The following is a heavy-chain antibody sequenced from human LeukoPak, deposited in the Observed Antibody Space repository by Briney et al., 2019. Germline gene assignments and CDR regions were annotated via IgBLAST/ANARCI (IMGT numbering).Heavy chain of an antibody. J-gene: IGHJ4*02. CDR1: GFTFSSYW. Sequence: GGSVRLSCAASGFTFSSYWMHWVRQAPGKGLVWVSRIDTDGSFTSYADSVRGRFTISRDNAKNTLYLRMSSLRAEDTAVYYCIRGTVGAPGNDYWGQGTLVPVFS. V-gene: IGHV3-74*01. CDR2: IDTDGSFT. D-gene: IGHD1-26*01. CDR3: IRGTVGAPGNDY.